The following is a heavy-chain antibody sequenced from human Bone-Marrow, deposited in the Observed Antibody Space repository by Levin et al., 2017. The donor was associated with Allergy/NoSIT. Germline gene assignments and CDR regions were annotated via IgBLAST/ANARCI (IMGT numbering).Heavy chain of an antibody. CDR1: GFTFSSYG. V-gene: IGHV3-33*01. Sequence: GESLKISCAASGFTFSSYGMHWVRQAPGKGLEWVAVIWYDGSNKYYADSVKGRFTISRDNSKNTLYLQMNSLRAEDTAVYYCARETAPHYDFWSGYFNYYYYYYMDVWGKGTTVTVSS. CDR3: ARETAPHYDFWSGYFNYYYYYYMDV. CDR2: IWYDGSNK. D-gene: IGHD3-3*01. J-gene: IGHJ6*03.